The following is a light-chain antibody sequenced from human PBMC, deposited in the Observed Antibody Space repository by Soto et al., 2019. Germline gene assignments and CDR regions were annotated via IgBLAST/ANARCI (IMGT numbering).Light chain of an antibody. CDR3: QHYNSYSEA. V-gene: IGKV1-5*01. Sequence: DTQMTQSPSTLSASVGDRVTITCRASQSIGSWLAWYQQKPGKAPKLLIYHASTLESGVPSRFSGSGSGTEFTLTISSLQPDDFATYYCQHYNSYSEAFGQGTKVDIK. CDR1: QSIGSW. J-gene: IGKJ1*01. CDR2: HAS.